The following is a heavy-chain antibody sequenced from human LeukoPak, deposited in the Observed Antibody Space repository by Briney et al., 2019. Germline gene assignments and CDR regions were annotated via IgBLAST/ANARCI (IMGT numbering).Heavy chain of an antibody. J-gene: IGHJ2*01. CDR1: GGSISSYY. CDR2: IYYSGST. D-gene: IGHD4-17*01. Sequence: PSETLSLTCTVSGGSISSYYWSWIRQPPGKGLEWIGYIYYSGSTNYNPSLKSRVTISVDTSKNQFSLKLSSVTAADTAVYYCAWSLRRLYWYFDLWGRGTLVTVSS. CDR3: AWSLRRLYWYFDL. V-gene: IGHV4-59*01.